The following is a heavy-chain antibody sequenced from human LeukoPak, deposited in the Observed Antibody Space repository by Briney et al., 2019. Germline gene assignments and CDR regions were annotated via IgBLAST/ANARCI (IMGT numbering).Heavy chain of an antibody. CDR2: IKQDGSEK. CDR3: ARSIVGAPTLLQWFDP. D-gene: IGHD1-26*01. J-gene: IGHJ5*02. CDR1: GFTFSSYW. V-gene: IGHV3-7*01. Sequence: GGSLRLSCAASGFTFSSYWMSWGRQAPGKGLEWVANIKQDGSEKYYVDSVKGRFTISRDNAKNSLYLQMNSLRAEDTAVYYCARSIVGAPTLLQWFDPWGQGTLVTVSS.